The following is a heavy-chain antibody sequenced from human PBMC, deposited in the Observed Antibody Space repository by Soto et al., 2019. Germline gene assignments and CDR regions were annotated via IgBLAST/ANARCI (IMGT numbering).Heavy chain of an antibody. CDR2: INWNGGST. V-gene: IGHV3-20*01. CDR3: ARGVWLRGKYYYYYYMDV. CDR1: GFTFDDYG. J-gene: IGHJ6*03. Sequence: PGGSLRLSCAASGFTFDDYGMSWVRQAPGKGLEWVSGINWNGGSTGYADSVKGRFTISRDNAKNSLYLQMNSLRAEDTALYHCARGVWLRGKYYYYYYMDVWGKGTTVTVSS. D-gene: IGHD5-12*01.